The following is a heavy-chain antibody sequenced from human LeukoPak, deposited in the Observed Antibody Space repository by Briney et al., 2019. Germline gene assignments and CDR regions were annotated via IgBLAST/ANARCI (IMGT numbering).Heavy chain of an antibody. CDR1: GFTFSSYG. V-gene: IGHV3-30*03. Sequence: PGGSLRLSCAASGFTFSSYGMHWVRQAPGKGLEWVAVISYDGSNKYYADSVKGRFTISRDNAKNSLYLQMNSLRDEDTAVYYCARDDDVVVVAATGARYHYGMDVWGQGTTVTVSS. J-gene: IGHJ6*02. D-gene: IGHD2-15*01. CDR2: ISYDGSNK. CDR3: ARDDDVVVVAATGARYHYGMDV.